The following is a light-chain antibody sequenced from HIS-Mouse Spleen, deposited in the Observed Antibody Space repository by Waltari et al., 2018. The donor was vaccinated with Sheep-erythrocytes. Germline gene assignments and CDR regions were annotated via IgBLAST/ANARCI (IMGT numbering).Light chain of an antibody. CDR3: MIWHSSAWV. CDR2: YKSDSDK. Sequence: QAVLTQPSSLSASPGASASLTCTLRRDINFGTYRIYLYQPQPGSPPQYRLRYKSDSDKQQGSGVPSRFSGSKDASANAGILLISGLQSEDEADYYCMIWHSSAWVFGGGTKLTVL. V-gene: IGLV5-45*02. CDR1: RDINFGTYR. J-gene: IGLJ3*02.